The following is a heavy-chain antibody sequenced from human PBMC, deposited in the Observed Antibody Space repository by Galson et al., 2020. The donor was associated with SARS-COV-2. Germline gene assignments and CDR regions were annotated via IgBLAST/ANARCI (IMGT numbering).Heavy chain of an antibody. CDR1: GGSISSSSYY. V-gene: IGHV4-39*01. D-gene: IGHD3-22*01. J-gene: IGHJ3*02. Sequence: SETLSLTCTVSGGSISSSSYYWGWIRQPPGKGLEWIGSIYYSGSTYYNPSLKSRVTISVDTSKNQFSLKLSSVTAADTAVYYCARLPYYYDSSYGLDIWGQGTMVTVSS. CDR3: ARLPYYYDSSYGLDI. CDR2: IYYSGST.